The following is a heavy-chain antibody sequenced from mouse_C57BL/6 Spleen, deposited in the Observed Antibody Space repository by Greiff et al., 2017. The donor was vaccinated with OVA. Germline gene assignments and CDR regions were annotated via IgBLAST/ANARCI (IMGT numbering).Heavy chain of an antibody. D-gene: IGHD1-1*01. CDR1: GYTFTDYY. V-gene: IGHV1-26*01. CDR2: LNPNNGGT. J-gene: IGHJ1*03. Sequence: EVQLQQSGPELVKPGASVKISCKASGYTFTDYYMNWVKHSHGKSLEWIGDLNPNNGGTSYNQKFKGKATLTVDKSSSTAYMELRSLTSEDSAVYYCARRRVLLRVGYFDVWGTGTTVTVSS. CDR3: ARRRVLLRVGYFDV.